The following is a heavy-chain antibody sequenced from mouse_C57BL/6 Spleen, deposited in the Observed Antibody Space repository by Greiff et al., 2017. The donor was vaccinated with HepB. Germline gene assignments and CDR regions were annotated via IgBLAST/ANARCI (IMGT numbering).Heavy chain of an antibody. V-gene: IGHV1-55*01. CDR1: VSTFPSYF. CDR2: IYPGSGST. D-gene: IGHD1-1*01. Sequence: LVPPVSSFPLSCPASVSTFPSYFLTCFPPRPGPCLEWIGDIYPGSGSTNYNEKFKSKATLTVDTSSSTAYMQLSSLTSEDSAVYYCASPRACSGLYAMDYWGQGTSVTVSS. J-gene: IGHJ4*01. CDR3: ASPRACSGLYAMDY.